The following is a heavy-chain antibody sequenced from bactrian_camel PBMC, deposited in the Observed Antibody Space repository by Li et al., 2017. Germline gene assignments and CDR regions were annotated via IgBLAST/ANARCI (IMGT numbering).Heavy chain of an antibody. CDR2: IDSDGAS. V-gene: IGHV3S26*01. D-gene: IGHD2*01. J-gene: IGHJ4*01. CDR3: AAEWSAPASWCYYRDTPKYDY. Sequence: HVQLVESGGGSVQPGGSLRLSCEVSGPIRSRVFMAWFRQAPGKGPEGVAAIDSDGASIYLDSMKGRFIISRDNAKTILYLEMNSLKPEDTAMYYCAAEWSAPASWCYYRDTPKYDYCGQGTQVTVS. CDR1: GPIRSRVF.